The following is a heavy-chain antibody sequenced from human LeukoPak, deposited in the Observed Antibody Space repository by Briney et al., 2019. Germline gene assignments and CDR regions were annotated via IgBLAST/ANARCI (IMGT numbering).Heavy chain of an antibody. D-gene: IGHD4-23*01. Sequence: SETLSLTCTVSGGSISSSSYYWGWIRQPPGKGLEWIGSIYHSGSTYYSPSLKSRVTISVDTSKNQFSLKLSSVTAADTAVYFCAREGYGGNPGRSAFDIWGQGTMVTVSS. CDR3: AREGYGGNPGRSAFDI. V-gene: IGHV4-39*07. CDR1: GGSISSSSYY. J-gene: IGHJ3*02. CDR2: IYHSGST.